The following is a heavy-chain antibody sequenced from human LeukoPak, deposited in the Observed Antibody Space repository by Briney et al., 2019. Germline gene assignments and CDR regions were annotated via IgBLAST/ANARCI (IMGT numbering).Heavy chain of an antibody. CDR1: GYTFTSYY. Sequence: AASVKVSCKASGYTFTSYYMHWVRQAPGQGLEWMGIISPSGGSTSYAQKFQGRVTMTRDMSTSTVYMELSSLRSEDTAVYYCARDKGKDDTGFPTGGRYYYYMDVWGKGTTVTISS. J-gene: IGHJ6*03. CDR2: ISPSGGST. CDR3: ARDKGKDDTGFPTGGRYYYYMDV. V-gene: IGHV1-46*01. D-gene: IGHD3-16*01.